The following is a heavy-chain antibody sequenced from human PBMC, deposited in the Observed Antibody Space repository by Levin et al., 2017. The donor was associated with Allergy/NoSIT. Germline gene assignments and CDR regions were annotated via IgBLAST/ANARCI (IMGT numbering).Heavy chain of an antibody. CDR2: ISGSGGST. CDR1: GFTFSSYA. Sequence: GGSLRLSCAASGFTFSSYAMSWVRQAPGKGLEWVSAISGSGGSTYYADSVKGRFTISRDNSKNTLYLQMNSLRAEDTAVYYCAKAGCSSTSCYAPYYYGMDGWGQGTTVTVSS. J-gene: IGHJ6*02. D-gene: IGHD2-2*01. V-gene: IGHV3-23*01. CDR3: AKAGCSSTSCYAPYYYGMDG.